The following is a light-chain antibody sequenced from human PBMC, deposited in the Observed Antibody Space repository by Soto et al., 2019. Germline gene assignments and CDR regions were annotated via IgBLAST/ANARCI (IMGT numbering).Light chain of an antibody. CDR2: AAS. J-gene: IGKJ2*01. V-gene: IGKV1-39*01. CDR3: QQSYSSPHT. CDR1: QSISTY. Sequence: DIQMTQSPSSLSASVGDRVTITCRASQSISTYLNWYQQKPGKAPKLLIHAASNLQSGEPSRFSGSGSGTDFTLIISSLQPEDFVSYYCQQSYSSPHTFGQGTKLESK.